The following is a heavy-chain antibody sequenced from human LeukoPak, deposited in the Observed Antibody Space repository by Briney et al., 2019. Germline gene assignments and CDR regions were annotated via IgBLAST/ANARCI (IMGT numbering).Heavy chain of an antibody. J-gene: IGHJ6*02. V-gene: IGHV3-33*01. D-gene: IGHD2-2*01. Sequence: GGSLRLSCAASGFTFSSYGMHWVRQAPGKGLEWVAVIWYDGSNKYYADSAKGRFTISRDNSKSTLYLQMNSLRAEDTAVYYCAGGPVPVSRLYYYGMDVWGQGTTVTVSS. CDR2: IWYDGSNK. CDR1: GFTFSSYG. CDR3: AGGPVPVSRLYYYGMDV.